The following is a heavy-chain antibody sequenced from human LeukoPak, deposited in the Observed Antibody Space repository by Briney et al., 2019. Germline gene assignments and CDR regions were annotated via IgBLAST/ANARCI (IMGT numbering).Heavy chain of an antibody. CDR1: GFTFSYYW. V-gene: IGHV3-74*03. CDR3: ARSGITMVGGASIGLLTLDI. J-gene: IGHJ3*02. CDR2: INDDGRTT. Sequence: GGSLRLSCAASGFTFSYYWMHWVRQAPGEGLVWVSRINDDGRTTTYADSVKGRITISRDNAKNTLYLQMSSLRVEDTAVYYCARSGITMVGGASIGLLTLDIWGPGTMVTVSP. D-gene: IGHD3-10*01.